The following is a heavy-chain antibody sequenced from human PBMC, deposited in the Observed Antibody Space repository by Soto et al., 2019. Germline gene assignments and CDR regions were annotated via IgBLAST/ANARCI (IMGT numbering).Heavy chain of an antibody. Sequence: EVQLLESGGGLVQPGGSLRLSCAASGFTFSSYAMSWVRQAPGKGLEWVSAISGSGGSTYYADSVKGRFTISRDNSKNTLYLQMNSLRAEDTAVYYCGSGGDILTGPDYWGQGTLVTVSS. D-gene: IGHD3-9*01. J-gene: IGHJ4*02. V-gene: IGHV3-23*01. CDR1: GFTFSSYA. CDR3: GSGGDILTGPDY. CDR2: ISGSGGST.